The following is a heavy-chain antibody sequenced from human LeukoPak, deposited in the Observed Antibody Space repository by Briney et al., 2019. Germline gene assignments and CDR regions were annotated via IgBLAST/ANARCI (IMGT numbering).Heavy chain of an antibody. CDR3: ARQLRQWLGHDAFDI. D-gene: IGHD6-19*01. CDR2: INHSGST. J-gene: IGHJ3*02. V-gene: IGHV4-34*01. CDR1: GGSFSGYY. Sequence: PSETLSLTCAVYGGSFSGYYWSWIRQPPGKGLEWTGEINHSGSTNYNPSLKSRVTISVDTSKNQFSLKLSSVTAADTAVYYCARQLRQWLGHDAFDIWGQGTMVTVSS.